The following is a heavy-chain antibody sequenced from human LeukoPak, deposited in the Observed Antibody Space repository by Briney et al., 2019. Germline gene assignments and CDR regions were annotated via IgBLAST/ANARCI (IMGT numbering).Heavy chain of an antibody. CDR2: IIPIFGTA. CDR3: ARVNKGRGAYGDFDY. CDR1: GYTFTSYG. J-gene: IGHJ4*02. V-gene: IGHV1-69*05. D-gene: IGHD4-17*01. Sequence: SVKVSCKASGYTFTSYGISWVRQAPGQGLEWMGGIIPIFGTANYAQKFQGRVTITTDESTSTAYMELSSLRSEDTAVYYCARVNKGRGAYGDFDYWGQGTLVTVSS.